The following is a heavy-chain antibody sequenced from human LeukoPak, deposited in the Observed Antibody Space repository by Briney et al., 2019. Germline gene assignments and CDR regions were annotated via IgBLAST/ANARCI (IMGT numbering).Heavy chain of an antibody. CDR3: ARDRSGSYRQPLGY. D-gene: IGHD3-10*01. CDR1: GGTFSSYA. CDR2: IIPIFGTA. J-gene: IGHJ4*02. V-gene: IGHV1-69*13. Sequence: SVKVSCKASGGTFSSYAISWVRQAPGQGLEWMGGIIPIFGTANYALKFQGRVTITADEYTSTAYMELSSLRSEDTAVYYCARDRSGSYRQPLGYWGQGTLVTVSS.